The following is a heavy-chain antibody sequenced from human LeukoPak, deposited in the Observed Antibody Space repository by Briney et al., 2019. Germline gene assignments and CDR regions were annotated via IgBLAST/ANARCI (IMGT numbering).Heavy chain of an antibody. CDR2: INHSGST. D-gene: IGHD3-3*01. V-gene: IGHV4-34*01. CDR1: GGSFSGYY. Sequence: SETLSLTCAVYGGSFSGYYWSWIRQPPGKGLEWIGEINHSGSTNYNPSLKSRVTISVDTSKNQFSLKLSSVTAADTAVYYCATLLRDLWSGYRFFDYWGQGTLVTVSS. J-gene: IGHJ4*02. CDR3: ATLLRDLWSGYRFFDY.